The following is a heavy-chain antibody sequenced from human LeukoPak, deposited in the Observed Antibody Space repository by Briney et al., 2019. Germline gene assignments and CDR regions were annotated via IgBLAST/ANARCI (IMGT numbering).Heavy chain of an antibody. CDR2: IYYSGST. V-gene: IGHV4-30-4*08. Sequence: SETLSLTCTVSGGSISSGDYYWSWIRQPPGKGLEWIGYIYYSGSTYYNPSLKSRVTISVDTSKNQFSLKLISVTAADTAVYYCAREDDSSGYFDYWGQGTLVTVSS. J-gene: IGHJ4*02. D-gene: IGHD3-22*01. CDR1: GGSISSGDYY. CDR3: AREDDSSGYFDY.